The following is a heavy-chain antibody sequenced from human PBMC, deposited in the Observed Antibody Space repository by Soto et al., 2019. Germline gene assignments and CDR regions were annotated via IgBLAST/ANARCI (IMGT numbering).Heavy chain of an antibody. J-gene: IGHJ4*02. D-gene: IGHD4-17*01. Sequence: PSETLSLTCTVSGGSISSYYWSWIRQPPGKGLEWIGYIYYSGSTNYNPSLKSRVTISVDTSKNQFSLKLSSVTAADTAVYYCARAYGDYGFFNYWGQGTLVTVSS. CDR1: GGSISSYY. CDR2: IYYSGST. V-gene: IGHV4-59*01. CDR3: ARAYGDYGFFNY.